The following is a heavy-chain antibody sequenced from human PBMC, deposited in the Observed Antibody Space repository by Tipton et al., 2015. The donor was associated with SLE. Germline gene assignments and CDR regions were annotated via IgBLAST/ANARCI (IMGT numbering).Heavy chain of an antibody. CDR1: GGSFSVYY. D-gene: IGHD1-26*01. CDR2: INHSGST. CDR3: AGHRVGATGYGMDV. Sequence: TLSLTCAVYGGSFSVYYWTGVRQPPGQGLEWIGEINHSGSTNDNPALKSRVTVSLDTSKNQFSLRLSAVTAADTAVYYWAGHRVGATGYGMDVWGQGTTVTVSS. V-gene: IGHV4-34*01. J-gene: IGHJ6*02.